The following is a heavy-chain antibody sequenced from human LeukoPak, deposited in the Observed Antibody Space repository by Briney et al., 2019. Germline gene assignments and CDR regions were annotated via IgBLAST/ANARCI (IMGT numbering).Heavy chain of an antibody. CDR3: TTRRQDGW. CDR2: TKSKSDGGTI. D-gene: IGHD2-15*01. J-gene: IGHJ4*02. CDR1: GFTFSDAW. Sequence: GGSLRLSCVGFGFTFSDAWMSWVRQAPGKGLEWVGRTKSKSDGGTIDYAAPVKGRFTISRDDSRNTLYLQMNSLKTEDTAVYYCTTRRQDGWWGQGTLVTVS. V-gene: IGHV3-15*01.